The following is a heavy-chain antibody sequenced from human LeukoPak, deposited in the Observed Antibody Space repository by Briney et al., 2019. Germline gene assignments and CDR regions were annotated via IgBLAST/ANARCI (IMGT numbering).Heavy chain of an antibody. CDR2: SNPSSGGT. D-gene: IGHD3-3*01. V-gene: IGHV1-2*02. Sequence: ASVKVSCKASGYTFTGYYMYWVRQAPGQGLEWMGWSNPSSGGTNYAQKFQGRVTMTRDTSISTAYMELSRLGSDDTAVYYCARLTCYDFWSGYNYAFDIWGQGTMVTVSS. CDR3: ARLTCYDFWSGYNYAFDI. J-gene: IGHJ3*02. CDR1: GYTFTGYY.